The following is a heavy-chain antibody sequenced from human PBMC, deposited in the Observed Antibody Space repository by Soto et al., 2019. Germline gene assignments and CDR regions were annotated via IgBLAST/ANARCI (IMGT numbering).Heavy chain of an antibody. Sequence: GGSLRLSCAASGFTFSNYAMHWVRQAPGKGLEWVAVISYNGNNKYYADSVKGRFTISRDNSKNTLYLQMNSLRGEDTAVYYCAREFGVRGPLDYWGQGTLVTVSS. D-gene: IGHD3-10*01. CDR1: GFTFSNYA. CDR2: ISYNGNNK. CDR3: AREFGVRGPLDY. J-gene: IGHJ4*02. V-gene: IGHV3-30-3*01.